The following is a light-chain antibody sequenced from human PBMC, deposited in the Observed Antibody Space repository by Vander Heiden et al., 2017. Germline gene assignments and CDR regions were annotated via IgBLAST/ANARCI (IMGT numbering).Light chain of an antibody. Sequence: DIQLTQSPSSLSASVGDRVTITCRASQSISRYLNWYQQKPGKAPKLLIYATYSLQSGVPSRFSGSGSGTDFTLTISSLQPEDFATYYCQQCYSTPLTFGGGTKVEIK. V-gene: IGKV1-39*01. CDR3: QQCYSTPLT. J-gene: IGKJ4*01. CDR1: QSISRY. CDR2: ATY.